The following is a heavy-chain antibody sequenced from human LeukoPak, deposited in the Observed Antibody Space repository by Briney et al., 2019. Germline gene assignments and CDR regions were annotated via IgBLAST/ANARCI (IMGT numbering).Heavy chain of an antibody. CDR1: GDSISSYF. CDR2: LYYSGRT. Sequence: PSETLSLTCTVSGDSISSYFWCWIRQPPGKGLEWIGCLYYSGRTNYSPSLTSRVTISVDTSKNQFSLKLSSVTAADTAVYYCAREGAGSGLDSWGQGTLVTVSS. V-gene: IGHV4-59*01. D-gene: IGHD1-1*01. J-gene: IGHJ5*01. CDR3: AREGAGSGLDS.